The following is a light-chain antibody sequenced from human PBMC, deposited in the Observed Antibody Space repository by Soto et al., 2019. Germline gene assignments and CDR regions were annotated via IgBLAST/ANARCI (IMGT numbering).Light chain of an antibody. CDR3: LQFGGSGPWT. J-gene: IGKJ1*01. Sequence: EIVLTQSPGSLSLSPGERATVSCRASQSVSSPYLAWFQQKPGQTPRLLIYGSSTRATGIPDRFSGSGSGTDFTLSISRLEPEDFAVYYCLQFGGSGPWTFGQGTKVEIK. CDR1: QSVSSPY. CDR2: GSS. V-gene: IGKV3-20*01.